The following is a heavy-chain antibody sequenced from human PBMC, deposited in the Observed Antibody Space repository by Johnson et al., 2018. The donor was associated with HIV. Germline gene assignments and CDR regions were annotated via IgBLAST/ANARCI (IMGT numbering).Heavy chain of an antibody. V-gene: IGHV3-23*04. J-gene: IGHJ3*02. CDR3: AKDGGSLRTDAFDI. CDR2: SSGSGGST. Sequence: VQLVESGGGLVQPGGSLRLSCAASGFTFSSYAMSWVRQAPGKGLAWVPASSGSGGSTYYADSVQGRFTISSDNSKNTLYLQMNSLRAEDTAVYYCAKDGGSLRTDAFDIWGQGTMVTVSS. D-gene: IGHD2-15*01. CDR1: GFTFSSYA.